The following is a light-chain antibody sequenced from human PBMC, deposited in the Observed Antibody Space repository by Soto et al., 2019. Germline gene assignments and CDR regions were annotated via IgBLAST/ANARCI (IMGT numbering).Light chain of an antibody. CDR1: QSLLHSDGKTY. Sequence: ILMTQTPLSLSIIPGQTASISCKSSQSLLHSDGKTYFYWYVQKAGQVPQPLIYEVSNRFSGVPERFSGSGSRTDFTLKISRVEADDVGIYYCMQAIDIPWTFGQGTKVEIK. J-gene: IGKJ1*01. CDR2: EVS. CDR3: MQAIDIPWT. V-gene: IGKV2-29*03.